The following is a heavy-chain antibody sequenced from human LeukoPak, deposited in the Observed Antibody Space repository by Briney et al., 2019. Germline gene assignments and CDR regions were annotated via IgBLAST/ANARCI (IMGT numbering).Heavy chain of an antibody. D-gene: IGHD3-3*01. CDR2: VSSSGSSI. CDR3: ATTGIFGVAKGY. CDR1: GFTISSYS. Sequence: GGSLRLSCAASGFTISSYSMMWVRQAPGEGLEWVSYVSSSGSSIFYADSVKGRFTISRDNAKKSVYLQMNSLRVEDTAVYYCATTGIFGVAKGYWGQGSRVTVSS. V-gene: IGHV3-48*04. J-gene: IGHJ4*02.